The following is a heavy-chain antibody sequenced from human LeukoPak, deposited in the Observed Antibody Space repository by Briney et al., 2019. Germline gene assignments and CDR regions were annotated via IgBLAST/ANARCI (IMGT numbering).Heavy chain of an antibody. CDR3: ATAIGVQLYSSGWWNY. J-gene: IGHJ4*02. CDR2: ISAYNGNT. V-gene: IGHV1-18*01. D-gene: IGHD6-19*01. CDR1: GYTFTSYG. Sequence: ASVKVSCKTSGYTFTSYGISWVRQAPGQGLEWMGWISAYNGNTNYAQKLQGRVTMTTDTSTSTAYMELRSLRSDDTAVYYCATAIGVQLYSSGWWNYWGQGTLVTVSS.